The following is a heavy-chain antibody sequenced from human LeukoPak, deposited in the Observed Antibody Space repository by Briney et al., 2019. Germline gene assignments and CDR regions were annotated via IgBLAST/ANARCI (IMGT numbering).Heavy chain of an antibody. V-gene: IGHV4-39*07. CDR1: GGSISSSSYY. CDR3: ARESPYYYMDV. Sequence: PSETLSLTCTVSGGSISSSSYYWGWIRQPPGKGLEWIRSIYYSGSTYYNPSLKSRVTISVDTSKNQFSLKLSSVTAADTAVYYCARESPYYYMDVWGKGTTVTISS. CDR2: IYYSGST. J-gene: IGHJ6*03.